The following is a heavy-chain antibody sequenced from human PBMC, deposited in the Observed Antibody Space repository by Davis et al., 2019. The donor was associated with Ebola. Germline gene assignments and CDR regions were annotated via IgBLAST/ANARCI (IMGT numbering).Heavy chain of an antibody. CDR1: GYTFTSYG. CDR2: ISAYNGNT. CDR3: ARTITMIVSQTPVDY. Sequence: ASVKVSCKASGYTFTSYGISWVRRAPGQGLEWMGWISAYNGNTNYAQKLQGRVTMTTDTSTSTAYMELRSLRSDDTAVYYCARTITMIVSQTPVDYWGQGTLVTVSS. V-gene: IGHV1-18*01. D-gene: IGHD3-22*01. J-gene: IGHJ4*02.